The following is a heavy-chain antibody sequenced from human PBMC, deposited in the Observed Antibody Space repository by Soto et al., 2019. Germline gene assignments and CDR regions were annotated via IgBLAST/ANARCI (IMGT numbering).Heavy chain of an antibody. V-gene: IGHV2-5*02. J-gene: IGHJ4*02. CDR1: GFSLTTSGVG. D-gene: IGHD3-3*01. Sequence: QITLNEAGPTQVKPRQTLTLTCTFSGFSLTTSGVGVGWIRQSPGKAPERLALIYWDDDKRYSPSLKSRLTTTTDTSKNQVVLTMADLDSADTATYYCAHRVLRTVFGLVTTTAIYFDFWGQGTPVAVSS. CDR2: IYWDDDK. CDR3: AHRVLRTVFGLVTTTAIYFDF.